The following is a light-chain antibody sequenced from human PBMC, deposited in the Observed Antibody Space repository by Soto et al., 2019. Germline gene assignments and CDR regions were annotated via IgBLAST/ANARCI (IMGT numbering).Light chain of an antibody. CDR3: TSYTSSSTEV. J-gene: IGLJ1*01. CDR2: DVT. V-gene: IGLV2-14*01. Sequence: QSVLTQPASVSGSPGQSITISCTGTSSDVGGYNYVSWYQQHPGKVPKLMIYDVTNRPSGVSNRFSGSKSGNTASLTISGLQAEDEADYYCTSYTSSSTEVFGTGNKVTVL. CDR1: SSDVGGYNY.